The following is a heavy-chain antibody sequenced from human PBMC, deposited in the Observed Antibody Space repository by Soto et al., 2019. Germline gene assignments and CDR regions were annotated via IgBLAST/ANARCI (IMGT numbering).Heavy chain of an antibody. V-gene: IGHV4-30-4*01. CDR3: ARRTWSGYKRYYFDF. CDR1: GGSISSGDYH. J-gene: IGHJ4*02. Sequence: KTSETLSLTCTVSGGSISSGDYHWSWIRQTPGKGLEWIAYIYYSGGTYYNPSLESRVTISLDTSKNQFSLKLNSVTAADTAVYFCARRTWSGYKRYYFDFCGQRALVTVSS. CDR2: IYYSGGT. D-gene: IGHD3-3*01.